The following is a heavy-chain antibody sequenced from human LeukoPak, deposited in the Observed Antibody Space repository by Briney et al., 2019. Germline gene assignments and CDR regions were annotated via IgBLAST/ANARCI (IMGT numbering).Heavy chain of an antibody. V-gene: IGHV3-7*01. CDR1: GFTFSDYY. CDR3: ARSQWDPKD. J-gene: IGHJ4*02. Sequence: GGSLRFSCAASGFTFSDYYMSWIRQAPGKGLEWVANIKQDGSEKYYVDSVKGRFTISRDNAKNSLYLQMNSLRAEDTAVYYCARSQWDPKDWGQGTLVTVSS. D-gene: IGHD1-26*01. CDR2: IKQDGSEK.